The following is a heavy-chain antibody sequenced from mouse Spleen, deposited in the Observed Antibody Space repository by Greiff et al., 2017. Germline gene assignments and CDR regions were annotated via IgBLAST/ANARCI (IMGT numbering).Heavy chain of an antibody. Sequence: QVQLQQPGAELVMPGASVKLSCKASGYTFTSYWMHWVKQRPGQGLEWIGEIDPSDSYTNYNQKFKGKATLTVDKSSSTAYMQLSSLTSEDSAVYYCAQTEGYAMDYWGQGTSVTVSS. D-gene: IGHD4-1*01. CDR2: IDPSDSYT. CDR1: GYTFTSYW. V-gene: IGHV1-69*01. J-gene: IGHJ4*01. CDR3: AQTEGYAMDY.